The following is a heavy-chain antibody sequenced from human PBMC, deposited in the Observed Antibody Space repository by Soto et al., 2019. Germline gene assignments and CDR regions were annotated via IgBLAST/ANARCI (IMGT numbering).Heavy chain of an antibody. V-gene: IGHV1-69*12. CDR2: IIPIFGTA. CDR1: GGTFSSYA. D-gene: IGHD3-22*01. Sequence: QVQLVQSGAEVKKPGSSVKVSCKASGGTFSSYAISWVRQAPGQGLEWMGGIIPIFGTADYAQKFQGRVTITADESTSTAYMELSSLRSEDTAVYSCAKHYDNWDYYCGMDVWGQGTTVTVSS. CDR3: AKHYDNWDYYCGMDV. J-gene: IGHJ6*02.